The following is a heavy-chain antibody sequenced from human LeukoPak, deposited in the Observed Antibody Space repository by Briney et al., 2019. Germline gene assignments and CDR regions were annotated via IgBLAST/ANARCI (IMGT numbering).Heavy chain of an antibody. CDR2: IYNSGTT. D-gene: IGHD3-10*01. CDR1: GDSISSTSYY. J-gene: IGHJ4*01. Sequence: TASETLSLTCTVSGDSISSTSYYWDWIRQPPGKGLEWIGSIYNSGTTYYNPSLKSRVTISVDTSKNQFSLKVSSVTAADTAVYYCASRVYGLGSFNYWAQGTLVTVSS. V-gene: IGHV4-39*01. CDR3: ASRVYGLGSFNY.